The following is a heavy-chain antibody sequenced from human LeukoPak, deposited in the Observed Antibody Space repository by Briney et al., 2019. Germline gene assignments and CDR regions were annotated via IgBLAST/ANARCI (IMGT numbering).Heavy chain of an antibody. Sequence: GGSLRLSCAASGFSFSSYWMSWVRQAPGKGLEWVANIKQDGSEKYYVDSVKGRFTISRDNAKNSLYLQMNSLRAEDTAVYYCARDDCSSISCYHNWFDPWGQGTLVTVSS. J-gene: IGHJ5*02. CDR2: IKQDGSEK. D-gene: IGHD2-2*01. V-gene: IGHV3-7*01. CDR3: ARDDCSSISCYHNWFDP. CDR1: GFSFSSYW.